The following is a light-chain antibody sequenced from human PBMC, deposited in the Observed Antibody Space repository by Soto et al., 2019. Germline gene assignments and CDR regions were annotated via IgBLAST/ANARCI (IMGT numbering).Light chain of an antibody. CDR3: ASWDDSLSVYV. V-gene: IGLV1-47*02. J-gene: IGLJ1*01. CDR1: RSNIGYNY. Sequence: QSFLTQPPSASGTPGQRVTISCSGSRSNIGYNYVYWYQQVPGTAPKLLIYSENERPSGVPDRFSGSKSGTSASLAISGLRSEDEADYYCASWDDSLSVYVFGTGTKVTVL. CDR2: SEN.